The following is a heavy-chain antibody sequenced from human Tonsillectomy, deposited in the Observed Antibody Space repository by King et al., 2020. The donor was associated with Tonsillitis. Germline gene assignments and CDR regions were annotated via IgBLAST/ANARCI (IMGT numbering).Heavy chain of an antibody. V-gene: IGHV3-74*01. CDR1: GFTFSNYW. Sequence: VQLVESGGGLAQPGGSLRLSCAASGFTFSNYWMHWVRQVPGKGLVWVSRINSDGSITSYADSVKGRLTISRDNAKNTLYMQMNSLRAEDTAVYYCAVEYGDCGGRMDVWGQGTTVTVSS. D-gene: IGHD4-17*01. J-gene: IGHJ6*02. CDR3: AVEYGDCGGRMDV. CDR2: INSDGSIT.